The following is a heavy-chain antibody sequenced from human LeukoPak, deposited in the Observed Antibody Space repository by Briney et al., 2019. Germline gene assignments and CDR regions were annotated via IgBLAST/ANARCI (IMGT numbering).Heavy chain of an antibody. CDR1: GGTFSSYA. V-gene: IGHV1-69*05. D-gene: IGHD6-19*01. J-gene: IGHJ4*02. CDR2: IIPIFGTA. CDR3: AREGVYSSGWYYFDY. Sequence: SVKVSCKASGGTFSSYAISWVRQAPGQGLEWMGGIIPIFGTANYAQKFQGRVTITTDESTSTAYMELSSLRSEDTAVYYCAREGVYSSGWYYFDYWGQGTLVTVSS.